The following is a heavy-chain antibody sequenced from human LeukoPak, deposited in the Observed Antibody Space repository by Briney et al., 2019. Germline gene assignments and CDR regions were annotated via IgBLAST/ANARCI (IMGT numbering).Heavy chain of an antibody. Sequence: GGSLRLSCAASGFTFDDYAIYWVRQGPGKGLEWVSLISGDGGSIYYADSAKGRFTISRDNSKNSLYLQMNSLRTEDTALYYCAKEDYSSSWYALDYWGQGTLVTVSS. CDR2: ISGDGGSI. J-gene: IGHJ4*02. CDR1: GFTFDDYA. CDR3: AKEDYSSSWYALDY. D-gene: IGHD6-13*01. V-gene: IGHV3-43*02.